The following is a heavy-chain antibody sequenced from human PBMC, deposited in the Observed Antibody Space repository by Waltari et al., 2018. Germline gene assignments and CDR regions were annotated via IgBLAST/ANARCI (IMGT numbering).Heavy chain of an antibody. CDR3: AKDGGGFLDFP. J-gene: IGHJ5*02. Sequence: QVQLVESGGGVVQPGRSLRLSCAAPGFTFSSSGMHWVRQAPGKGLEWVAVISYDGSNKYYADSVKGRFTISRDNSKNTLYLQMNSLRAEDTAVYYCAKDGGGFLDFPWGQGTLVTVSS. CDR1: GFTFSSSG. D-gene: IGHD3-3*01. CDR2: ISYDGSNK. V-gene: IGHV3-30*18.